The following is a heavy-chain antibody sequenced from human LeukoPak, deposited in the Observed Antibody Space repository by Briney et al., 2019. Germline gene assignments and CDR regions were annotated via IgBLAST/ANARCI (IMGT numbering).Heavy chain of an antibody. CDR1: GFTFSDYA. V-gene: IGHV3-7*01. D-gene: IGHD3-16*01. Sequence: GSLRLSCAASGFTFSDYAMAWVRQAPGKGLEWVANIKQDGSEKYYVDSVKGRFTISRDNAKNSLYLQMNSLRAEDTAVYYCASLGLYYFDYWGQGTLVTVSS. CDR2: IKQDGSEK. J-gene: IGHJ4*02. CDR3: ASLGLYYFDY.